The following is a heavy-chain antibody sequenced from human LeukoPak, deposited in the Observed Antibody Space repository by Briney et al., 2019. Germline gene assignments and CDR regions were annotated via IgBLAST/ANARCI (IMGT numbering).Heavy chain of an antibody. V-gene: IGHV3-30*03. D-gene: IGHD4-23*01. CDR1: EFTFSSYG. Sequence: PGGSLRLSCAASEFTFSSYGMHWVRQAPGKGLEWVAVISYDGSNKYYADSVKGRFTISRDNSKNTLYLQMNSLRADDTAVYYCARDRSMGGGNSLYYYGMDVWGQGATVTVSS. J-gene: IGHJ6*02. CDR3: ARDRSMGGGNSLYYYGMDV. CDR2: ISYDGSNK.